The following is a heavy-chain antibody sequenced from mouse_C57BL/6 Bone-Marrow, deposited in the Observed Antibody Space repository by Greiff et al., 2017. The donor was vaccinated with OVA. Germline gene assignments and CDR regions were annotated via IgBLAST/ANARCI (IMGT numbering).Heavy chain of an antibody. J-gene: IGHJ4*01. Sequence: QVQLQQPGAELVRPGTSVKLSCKASDYTFTSYWMHWVKQRPGQGLEWIGVIDPSDSYTNYNQKFKGKATLTVDTSSSTAYMQLSSLTSEDSAVYYCARALVERAMDYWGQGTSVTVSS. CDR2: IDPSDSYT. D-gene: IGHD6-2*01. CDR1: DYTFTSYW. V-gene: IGHV1-59*01. CDR3: ARALVERAMDY.